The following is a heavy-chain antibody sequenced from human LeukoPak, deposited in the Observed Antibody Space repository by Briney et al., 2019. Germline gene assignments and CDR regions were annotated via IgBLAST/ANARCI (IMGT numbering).Heavy chain of an antibody. Sequence: PSETLSLTCTVSGYSISSGYYWGWIRQPPGKGLEWIGSIYHSGSTYYNPSLKSRVTISVDTSKNQFSLKLSSVTAADTAVYYCRGEMATIGPPEYWGQGTLVTVSS. V-gene: IGHV4-38-2*02. CDR1: GYSISSGYY. J-gene: IGHJ4*02. D-gene: IGHD5-24*01. CDR3: RGEMATIGPPEY. CDR2: IYHSGST.